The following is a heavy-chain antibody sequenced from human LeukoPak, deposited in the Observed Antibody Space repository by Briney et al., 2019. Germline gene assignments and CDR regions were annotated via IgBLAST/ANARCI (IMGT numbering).Heavy chain of an antibody. V-gene: IGHV3-74*01. CDR3: ARAGRYSSTWEVY. CDR2: INSDGSST. J-gene: IGHJ4*02. CDR1: GFTFSIYW. Sequence: GGSLRLSCAASGFTFSIYWMHWVRQVPGKGLMWVSRINSDGSSTSCADSVKGRLPISRDNAKNTLYLQMNSLRAEDTAVYYCARAGRYSSTWEVYWGQGTLVTVSS. D-gene: IGHD6-13*01.